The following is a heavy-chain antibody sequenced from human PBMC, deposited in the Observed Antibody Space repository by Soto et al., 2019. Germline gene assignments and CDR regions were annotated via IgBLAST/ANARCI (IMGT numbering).Heavy chain of an antibody. CDR1: GFTFSSYG. V-gene: IGHV3-33*01. D-gene: IGHD4-17*01. CDR2: IWYDGSNK. CDR3: ARDPPDYGDYCFDY. Sequence: QVQLVESGGGVVQPGRSLRLSCAASGFTFSSYGMHWVRQAPGKGLEWVALIWYDGSNKYYADSVKGRFTISRDNSKNTLYLQMNSLRAEDTAVYYCARDPPDYGDYCFDYWGQGTLVTVSS. J-gene: IGHJ4*02.